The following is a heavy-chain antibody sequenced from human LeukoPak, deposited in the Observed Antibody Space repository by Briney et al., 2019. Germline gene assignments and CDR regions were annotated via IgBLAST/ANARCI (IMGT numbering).Heavy chain of an antibody. CDR3: ARDRPWYYYDSGGYYGSRMDV. Sequence: SETLSLTCAVYGGSFSGYYWSWIRQPPGKGLEWIGEINHSGSTNYNPSLKSRVTISVDTSKNQFSLKLSSVTAADTAVYYCARDRPWYYYDSGGYYGSRMDVWGKGTTVTISS. V-gene: IGHV4-34*01. D-gene: IGHD3-22*01. CDR1: GGSFSGYY. J-gene: IGHJ6*04. CDR2: INHSGST.